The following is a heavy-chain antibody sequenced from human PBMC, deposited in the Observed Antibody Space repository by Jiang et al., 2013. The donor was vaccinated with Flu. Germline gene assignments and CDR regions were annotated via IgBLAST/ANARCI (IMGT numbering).Heavy chain of an antibody. CDR1: GFTFSNYW. J-gene: IGHJ4*02. CDR3: ARYYSGYSSSAAFDY. D-gene: IGHD6-13*01. CDR2: IKQDGSEK. V-gene: IGHV3-7*03. Sequence: RLSCAASGFTFSNYWMTWVRRAPGKGLEWVANIKQDGSEKNYVDSAKGRFTISRDNAESSLYLQMNSLRAEDTALYYCARYYSGYSSSAAFDYWGLGTLVTVSS.